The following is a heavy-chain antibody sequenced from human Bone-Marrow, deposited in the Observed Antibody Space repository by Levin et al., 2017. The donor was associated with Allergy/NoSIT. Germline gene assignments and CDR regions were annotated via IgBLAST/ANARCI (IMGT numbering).Heavy chain of an antibody. CDR3: AKDVGPFPALTYGANPFDY. CDR2: ISWNSGKI. J-gene: IGHJ4*02. V-gene: IGHV3-9*01. Sequence: SLKISCVVSGFTFDDYAMHWVRQAPGKGLEWVSGISWNSGKIGYADSVKGRFTISRDNAKNSLYLQMNSLRGEDTALYYCAKDVGPFPALTYGANPFDYWGQGTLVTVSS. CDR1: GFTFDDYA. D-gene: IGHD4-23*01.